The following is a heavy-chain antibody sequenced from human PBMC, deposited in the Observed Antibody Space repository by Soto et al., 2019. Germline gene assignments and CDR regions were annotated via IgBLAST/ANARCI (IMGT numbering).Heavy chain of an antibody. Sequence: SVKVSCKASGDTFSSYTISWVRQAPGQGLEWMGRIIPILGIANYAQKFQGRVTITADKSTSTAYMELSSLRSEDTAVYYCARLWLLSHYMDVWGKGTTVTVSS. D-gene: IGHD3-3*01. J-gene: IGHJ6*03. CDR2: IIPILGIA. CDR3: ARLWLLSHYMDV. V-gene: IGHV1-69*02. CDR1: GDTFSSYT.